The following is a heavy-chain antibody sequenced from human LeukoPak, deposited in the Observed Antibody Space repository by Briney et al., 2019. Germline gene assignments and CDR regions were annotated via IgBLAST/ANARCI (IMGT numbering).Heavy chain of an antibody. Sequence: GGSLRLSCAASGFTFSSYAMHWVRQAPGKGLEWVAVISYDGSNKYYADSVKGRFTISRDNSKNTLYLQMNSLRAKDTAVYYCARGYNWNGADAFDIWGQGTMVTVSS. V-gene: IGHV3-30*04. J-gene: IGHJ3*02. D-gene: IGHD1-20*01. CDR3: ARGYNWNGADAFDI. CDR2: ISYDGSNK. CDR1: GFTFSSYA.